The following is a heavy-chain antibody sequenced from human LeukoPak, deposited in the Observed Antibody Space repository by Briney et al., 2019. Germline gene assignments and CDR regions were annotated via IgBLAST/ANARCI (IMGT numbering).Heavy chain of an antibody. CDR3: ARLKGSVDYMDV. CDR1: GGSIGSIDW. Sequence: SETLSLTCTVSGGSIGSIDWWTWIRQPPGKGLEWIGEVFHTGTANYNPSLKSRVTISVDTSKSHFSLKVNSVTAADTGVYYCARLKGSVDYMDVWGKGVTVIVSS. J-gene: IGHJ6*03. D-gene: IGHD3-10*01. CDR2: VFHTGTA. V-gene: IGHV4-4*02.